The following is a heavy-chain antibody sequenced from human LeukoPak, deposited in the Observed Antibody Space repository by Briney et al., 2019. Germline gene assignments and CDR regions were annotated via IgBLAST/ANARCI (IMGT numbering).Heavy chain of an antibody. D-gene: IGHD4-17*01. V-gene: IGHV4-30-4*01. CDR2: IYSSGSA. CDR1: GGSISSGDYY. Sequence: SETLSLTCTVSGGSISSGDYYWGWLRQPPGKGLEWIGYIYSSGSAYYKPTHKSRVTISVDTSKNQFSLKLSSVTAADTAVYYCARHAATGTTSSLRFDPWGQGTLVTVSS. CDR3: ARHAATGTTSSLRFDP. J-gene: IGHJ5*02.